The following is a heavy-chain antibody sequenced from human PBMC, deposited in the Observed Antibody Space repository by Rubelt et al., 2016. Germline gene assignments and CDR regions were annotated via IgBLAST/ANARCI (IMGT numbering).Heavy chain of an antibody. J-gene: IGHJ5*02. CDR2: IRTYNGNT. V-gene: IGHV1-18*01. CDR3: ARGYCSSANCLFNWFDP. CDR1: GYTFTTYG. Sequence: QVQLVQSGAEVKKPGASVKVSCKASGYTFTTYGISWVRQAPGQGLEWMGWIRTYNGNTNYAQKHQGRGTMTTDTSTSTAYMELRSLRSDDTAMYFCARGYCSSANCLFNWFDPWGQGTLVTVSS. D-gene: IGHD2-2*01.